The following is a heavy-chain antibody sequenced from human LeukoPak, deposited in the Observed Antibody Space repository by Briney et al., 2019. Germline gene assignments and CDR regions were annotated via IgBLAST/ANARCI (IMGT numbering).Heavy chain of an antibody. D-gene: IGHD1-26*01. V-gene: IGHV4-39*01. CDR1: GGSISSSNYY. Sequence: SETLSLTCTVSGGSISSSNYYWGWIRQPPGRGLEWIGSIYYSGNTYYNPSLKSRVTISVDTSKNQFSLKLTSVTAADTAVYYCAHFKGGSFDFWGQGTMVTVPS. J-gene: IGHJ3*01. CDR2: IYYSGNT. CDR3: AHFKGGSFDF.